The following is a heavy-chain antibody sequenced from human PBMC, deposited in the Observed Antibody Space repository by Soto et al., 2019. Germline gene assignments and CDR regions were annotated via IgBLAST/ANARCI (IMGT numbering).Heavy chain of an antibody. CDR3: ARGNSYYDDIWGSYSNSYFDY. V-gene: IGHV1-8*01. D-gene: IGHD3-16*01. Sequence: GASVKVSCKASGYTFTRYDINWVRQATGRGLEWMGWMNPNSGNTGYAQKFQGRVTMTRNTSISTAYMELSSLRSEDTAVYYCARGNSYYDDIWGSYSNSYFDYWGKGNLVTVDS. CDR1: GYTFTRYD. J-gene: IGHJ4*02. CDR2: MNPNSGNT.